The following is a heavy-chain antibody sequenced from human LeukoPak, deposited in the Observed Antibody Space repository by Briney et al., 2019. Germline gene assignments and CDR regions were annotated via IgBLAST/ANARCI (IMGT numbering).Heavy chain of an antibody. Sequence: SGGSLRLSCAASGFTVSSNYMSWVRQAPGKGLEWVPVIYSGGSTYYADSVKGRFTISRDNSKNTLYLQMNSLRAEDTAVYYCAKMTTVHHWGQGTQVTVSS. CDR2: IYSGGST. CDR1: GFTVSSNY. D-gene: IGHD4-17*01. J-gene: IGHJ4*02. V-gene: IGHV3-66*01. CDR3: AKMTTVHH.